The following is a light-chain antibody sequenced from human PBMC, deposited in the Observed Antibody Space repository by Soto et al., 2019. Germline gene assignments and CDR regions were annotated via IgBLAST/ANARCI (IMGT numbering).Light chain of an antibody. V-gene: IGKV4-1*01. CDR1: QSVLYSSNNKNY. CDR3: QQYYSNALT. Sequence: DIVMTQSPDSLAVSLGERATINCKSSQSVLYSSNNKNYLAWYQQKPGQPPKLLIYWASTRESGVPDRFSGSWSGTDFTLTISSLQAEDVAVYYCQQYYSNALTFGGGTKVEIK. J-gene: IGKJ4*01. CDR2: WAS.